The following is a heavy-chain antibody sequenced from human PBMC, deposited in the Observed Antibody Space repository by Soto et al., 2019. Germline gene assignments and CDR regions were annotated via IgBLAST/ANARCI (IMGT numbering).Heavy chain of an antibody. D-gene: IGHD5-18*01. CDR2: ISYDGSNK. V-gene: IGHV3-30-3*01. J-gene: IGHJ4*02. CDR3: ARDRAYSYGYVDY. CDR1: GFTFSSYA. Sequence: QVQLVESGGGVVQPGRSLRLSCAASGFTFSSYAMHWVRQAPGKGLEWVAVISYDGSNKYYADSVKGRFTISRDNSKNTLYLQMNSLRAEDTAVYYCARDRAYSYGYVDYWGQGTLVTVSS.